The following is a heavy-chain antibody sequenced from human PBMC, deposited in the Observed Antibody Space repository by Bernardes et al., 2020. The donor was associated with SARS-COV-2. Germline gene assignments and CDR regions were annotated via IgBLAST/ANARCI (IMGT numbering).Heavy chain of an antibody. CDR3: ARVNDYGDYVRVYYFDY. Sequence: GGSLRLSCAASGFTFSSYAMHWVRQAPGKGLEWVAVISYDGSNKYYADSVKGRFTISRDNSKNTLYLQMNSLRAEDTAVYYCARVNDYGDYVRVYYFDYWGQGTLVTVSS. CDR1: GFTFSSYA. CDR2: ISYDGSNK. V-gene: IGHV3-30*04. D-gene: IGHD4-17*01. J-gene: IGHJ4*02.